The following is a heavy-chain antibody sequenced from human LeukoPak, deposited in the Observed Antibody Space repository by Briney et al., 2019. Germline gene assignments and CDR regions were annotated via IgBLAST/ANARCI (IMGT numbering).Heavy chain of an antibody. CDR2: ISSSSSTI. V-gene: IGHV3-48*04. J-gene: IGHJ6*02. D-gene: IGHD6-13*01. CDR1: GFTFSSYS. Sequence: GGSLRLSCAASGFTFSSYSMNWVRQAPGKGLEWVSYISSSSSTIYYADSVKGRFTISRDNAKNSLYLQMNSLRAEDTAVYYCAREGGIAAAGTNYGMDVWGQGTTVTVSS. CDR3: AREGGIAAAGTNYGMDV.